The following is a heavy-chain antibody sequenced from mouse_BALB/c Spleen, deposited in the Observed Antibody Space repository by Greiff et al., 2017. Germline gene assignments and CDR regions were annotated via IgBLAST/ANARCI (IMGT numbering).Heavy chain of an antibody. V-gene: IGHV1-7*01. CDR1: GYTFTSYW. D-gene: IGHD2-4*01. J-gene: IGHJ2*01. CDR3: AGSYDYDPYFDY. Sequence: QVQLQQSGAELAKPGASVKMSCKASGYTFTSYWMHWVKQRPGQGLEWIGYINPSTGYTEYNQKFKDKATLTADKSSSTAYMQLSSLTSEDSAVYYCAGSYDYDPYFDYWGQGTTLTVSS. CDR2: INPSTGYT.